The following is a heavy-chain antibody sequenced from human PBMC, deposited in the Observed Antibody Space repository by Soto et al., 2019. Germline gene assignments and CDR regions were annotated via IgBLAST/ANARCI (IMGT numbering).Heavy chain of an antibody. CDR3: AKDQNRAPTEGSGYSYGY. Sequence: PGGSLRLSCAASGFTFSSYAMSWVRQAPGKGLEWVSAISGSGGSTYYADSVKGRFTISRDNSKNTLYLQMNSLRAEDTAVYYCAKDQNRAPTEGSGYSYGYWGQGTLVTVSS. CDR1: GFTFSSYA. D-gene: IGHD3-22*01. V-gene: IGHV3-23*01. J-gene: IGHJ4*02. CDR2: ISGSGGST.